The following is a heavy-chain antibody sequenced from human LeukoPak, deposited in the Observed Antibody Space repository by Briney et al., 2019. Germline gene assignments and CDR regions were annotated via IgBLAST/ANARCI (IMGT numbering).Heavy chain of an antibody. CDR3: ARGRYGGYGYYYYGMDV. Sequence: SETLSLTCAVYGGSFSGYYWSWIRQPPGKGLEWIGEINHSGSTNYNPFLKSRVTISVDTSKNQFSLKLSSVTAADTAVYYCARGRYGGYGYYYYGMDVWGKGTTVTVSS. D-gene: IGHD1-26*01. J-gene: IGHJ6*04. CDR2: INHSGST. V-gene: IGHV4-34*01. CDR1: GGSFSGYY.